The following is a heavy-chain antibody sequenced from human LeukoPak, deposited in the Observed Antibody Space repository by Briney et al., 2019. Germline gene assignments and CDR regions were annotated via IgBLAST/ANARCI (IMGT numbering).Heavy chain of an antibody. Sequence: GGSLRLSCAASGFSFSRYWMSWVRQTPGKGLEWVANIKQDGSEKDYVESVKGRFTISRDNAKNSLYLQMNSLRAEDTAVYYCARAGQEWFGELGFDQWGQGTLVIVSS. V-gene: IGHV3-7*01. CDR3: ARAGQEWFGELGFDQ. CDR1: GFSFSRYW. D-gene: IGHD3-10*01. CDR2: IKQDGSEK. J-gene: IGHJ4*02.